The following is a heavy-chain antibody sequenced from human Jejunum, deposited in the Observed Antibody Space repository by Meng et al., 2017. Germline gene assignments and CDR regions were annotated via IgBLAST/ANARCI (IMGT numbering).Heavy chain of an antibody. CDR3: ARNGAYSADH. CDR2: IHHGGDT. CDR1: GASISSGYW. D-gene: IGHD2-15*01. V-gene: IGHV4-4*02. Sequence: QGQLQGSGPGLVEPSGTLSLTCAVSGASISSGYWWSWVRQPPGKGLEWIGEIHHGGDTNYNPSLKSRVTISVDKSNNQYSLRLTSVTAADTATYYCARNGAYSADHWGQGTLVTVSS. J-gene: IGHJ4*02.